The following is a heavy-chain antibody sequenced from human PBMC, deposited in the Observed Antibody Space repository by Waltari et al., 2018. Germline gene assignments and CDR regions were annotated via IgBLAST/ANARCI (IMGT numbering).Heavy chain of an antibody. V-gene: IGHV3-30*04. CDR2: ISYNGRNR. CDR3: ARDYCDRTNCHGMDV. J-gene: IGHJ6*02. D-gene: IGHD3-22*01. CDR1: EFTFSSYA. Sequence: QVQLVESGGGVVQPGRSLRLSCEASEFTFSSYAMPWVRQAPGKGLEGVAVISYNGRNRYYVDSVKGRFTISRDNSKKTLYMQMNSLRAEDTAVYYCARDYCDRTNCHGMDVWGQGTTVTVSS.